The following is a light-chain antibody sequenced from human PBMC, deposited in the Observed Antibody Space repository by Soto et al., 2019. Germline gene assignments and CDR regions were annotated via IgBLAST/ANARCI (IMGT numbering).Light chain of an antibody. CDR1: QSVSSY. V-gene: IGKV3-11*01. J-gene: IGKJ4*01. CDR3: QHRSNWLA. CDR2: DAS. Sequence: EIVLTQSPATMSLSPGERATLSCRASQSVSSYLAWYQPKPGQAPRLLIYDASNRATGIPARFSGSGSWTVFTLIITSLEPEDFAVYYCQHRSNWLAFGGGTKLEIK.